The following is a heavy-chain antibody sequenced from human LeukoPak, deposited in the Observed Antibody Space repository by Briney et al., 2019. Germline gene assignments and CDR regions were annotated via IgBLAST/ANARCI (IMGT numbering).Heavy chain of an antibody. V-gene: IGHV3-49*04. D-gene: IGHD1-1*01. CDR1: GLTFSSSW. CDR3: TRDRGAYNLYDY. Sequence: GGSLRLSCAVSGLTFSSSWMDWVRQAPGKGLEWVGFIRSKAYGETADYAASVKGRFTISRDDSKAIAYLQMNSLKTEDTAVYHCTRDRGAYNLYDYWGQGTLVTVSS. J-gene: IGHJ4*02. CDR2: IRSKAYGETA.